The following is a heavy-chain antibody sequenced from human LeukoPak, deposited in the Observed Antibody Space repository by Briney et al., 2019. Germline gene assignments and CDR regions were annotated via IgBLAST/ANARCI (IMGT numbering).Heavy chain of an antibody. D-gene: IGHD6-19*01. CDR1: GFTFSAYA. J-gene: IGHJ6*03. V-gene: IGHV3-23*01. CDR3: AKGVRGWGYYYYMDV. CDR2: ISGSGGST. Sequence: GGTLRLSCAASGFTFSAYAMSWVRQAPGKGLEWVSAISGSGGSTYYADSVKGRFTISRDNSKNTLYLQMNSLRAEDTAVYYCAKGVRGWGYYYYMDVWGKGTTVTVSS.